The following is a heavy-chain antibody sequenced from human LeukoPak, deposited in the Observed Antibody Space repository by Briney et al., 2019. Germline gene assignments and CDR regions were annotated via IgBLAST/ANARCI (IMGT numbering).Heavy chain of an antibody. J-gene: IGHJ4*02. D-gene: IGHD6-6*01. CDR1: GFTFSSYA. Sequence: GGPLRLSCAASGFTFSSYAMSWVRQAPGKGLEWVSAISGSGGSTYYADSVKGRFTISRDNSKNTLYLQMNSLRAEDTAVYYCAKPQSSYTFVFDYWGQGTLVTVSP. CDR2: ISGSGGST. CDR3: AKPQSSYTFVFDY. V-gene: IGHV3-23*01.